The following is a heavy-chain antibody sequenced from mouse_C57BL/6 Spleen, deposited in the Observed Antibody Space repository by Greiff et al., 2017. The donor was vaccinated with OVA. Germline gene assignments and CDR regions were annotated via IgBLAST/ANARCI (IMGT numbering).Heavy chain of an antibody. CDR1: GYTFTDYY. D-gene: IGHD2-2*01. V-gene: IGHV1-26*01. CDR3: ERIHGYDYAVDY. Sequence: EVQLQQSGPELVKPGASVKISCKASGYTFTDYYMNWVKQSHGKSLEWIGDINPNNGGTRYNQKFKGKATLTVDKSTSTAYMELRSLTYEDSADYYSERIHGYDYAVDYWGQGTSVTVAS. CDR2: INPNNGGT. J-gene: IGHJ4*01.